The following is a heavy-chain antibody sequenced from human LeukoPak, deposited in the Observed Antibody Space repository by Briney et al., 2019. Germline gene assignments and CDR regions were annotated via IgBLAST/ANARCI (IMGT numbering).Heavy chain of an antibody. CDR2: MYSSGTT. J-gene: IGHJ4*02. Sequence: KPSETLSLTCTVSGGSISNYYCSWIRQPPGKGLEWVGYMYSSGTTNYNPSLKSRVTISVDTSKNQFSLTLSSVTAADTAVYYCARATTYGDAHYWGQGTLVTVSS. CDR3: ARATTYGDAHY. V-gene: IGHV4-59*01. D-gene: IGHD4-17*01. CDR1: GGSISNYY.